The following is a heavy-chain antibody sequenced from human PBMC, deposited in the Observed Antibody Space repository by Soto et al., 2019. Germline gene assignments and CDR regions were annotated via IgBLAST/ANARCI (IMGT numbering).Heavy chain of an antibody. D-gene: IGHD4-4*01. Sequence: KPSETLSLTCTVSGGSISGSSYYWGWIRQPPGKGLEWIGSIYYSGSTYYNPSLKSRVTISVDTSKNQFSLKLSSVTAADTAVYYCARHXATVTTGGYYYYYGMDVWGQGTTVTVSS. CDR3: ARHXATVTTGGYYYYYGMDV. V-gene: IGHV4-39*01. CDR2: IYYSGST. CDR1: GGSISGSSYY. J-gene: IGHJ6*02.